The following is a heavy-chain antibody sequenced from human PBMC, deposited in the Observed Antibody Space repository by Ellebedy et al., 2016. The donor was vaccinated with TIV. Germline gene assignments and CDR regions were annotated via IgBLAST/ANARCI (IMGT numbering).Heavy chain of an antibody. CDR3: AKMVEPDIVVVPAAHFDY. J-gene: IGHJ4*02. Sequence: GGSLRLSXAASGFTFSSYAMSWVRQAPGKGLEWVSAISGSGGSTYYADSVKGRFTISRDNSKNTLYLQMNSLRAEDTAVYYCAKMVEPDIVVVPAAHFDYWGQGTLVTVSS. D-gene: IGHD2-2*01. CDR1: GFTFSSYA. CDR2: ISGSGGST. V-gene: IGHV3-23*01.